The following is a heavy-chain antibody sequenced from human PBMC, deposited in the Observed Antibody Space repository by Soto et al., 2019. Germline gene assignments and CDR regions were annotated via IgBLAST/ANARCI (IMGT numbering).Heavy chain of an antibody. V-gene: IGHV3-30*04. J-gene: IGHJ4*02. Sequence: GGSLRLSCAASGFTFSSYAMHWVRPAPGKGLEWVAVISYDGSNKYYADSVKGRFTISRDNSKNTLYLQMNSLRAEDTAVYYCARDPNRHYFDYWGQGTLVTVSS. CDR2: ISYDGSNK. CDR1: GFTFSSYA. CDR3: ARDPNRHYFDY.